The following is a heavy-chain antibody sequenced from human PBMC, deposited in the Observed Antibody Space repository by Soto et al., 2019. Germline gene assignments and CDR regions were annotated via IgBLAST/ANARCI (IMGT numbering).Heavy chain of an antibody. Sequence: GGSLRLSCAASGFTLSSNAMSWVRQAPEKGLEWVSAIIGSGQSTYYADSVKGRFTISRDNSKNTLYLQMNSLRAEDTAVYYCAKDPYDFWTGYLNCFDPWGQGTLVTVSS. D-gene: IGHD3-3*01. V-gene: IGHV3-23*01. CDR1: GFTLSSNA. CDR3: AKDPYDFWTGYLNCFDP. CDR2: IIGSGQST. J-gene: IGHJ5*02.